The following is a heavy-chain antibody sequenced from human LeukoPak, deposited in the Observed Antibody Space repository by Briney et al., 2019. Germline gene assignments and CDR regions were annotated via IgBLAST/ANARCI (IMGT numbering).Heavy chain of an antibody. Sequence: SETLSLTCTVSGGSISSGGYYWSWLRQHPGKGLEWIGYIYYSGSNYYNPSLKSRVTISVDTSKNQFSLKLSSVTAADTAVYYCARRTIFGVAPFDYWGEGTLVTVSS. CDR3: ARRTIFGVAPFDY. V-gene: IGHV4-31*03. CDR1: GGSISSGGYY. D-gene: IGHD3-3*01. CDR2: IYYSGSN. J-gene: IGHJ4*02.